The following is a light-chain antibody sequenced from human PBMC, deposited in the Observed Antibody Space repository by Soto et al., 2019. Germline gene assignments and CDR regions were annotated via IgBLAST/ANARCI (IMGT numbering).Light chain of an antibody. CDR3: QKYNSAPWT. Sequence: IQMTQSPSSLSASVGDRVTITCRASQGFSNFLAWYQQKPGKVPKLLIYAASSLQSGVPSRFSGSGSGTDFTLTISSLQPEDVATYYCQKYNSAPWTFGQGTKVDI. CDR1: QGFSNF. J-gene: IGKJ1*01. CDR2: AAS. V-gene: IGKV1-27*01.